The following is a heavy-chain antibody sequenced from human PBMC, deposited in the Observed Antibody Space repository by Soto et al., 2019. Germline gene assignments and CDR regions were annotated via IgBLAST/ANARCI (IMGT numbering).Heavy chain of an antibody. Sequence: PSETLSLTCAVSGGSISSGGYSWSWIRQPPGKGLEWIGYIYHSGSTYYNPSLKSRVTISVDRSKNQFSLKLSSVTAADTAVYYCARERGDNYYDIWGQGTLVTVS. J-gene: IGHJ4*02. CDR1: GGSISSGGYS. CDR2: IYHSGST. D-gene: IGHD3-22*01. CDR3: ARERGDNYYDI. V-gene: IGHV4-30-2*01.